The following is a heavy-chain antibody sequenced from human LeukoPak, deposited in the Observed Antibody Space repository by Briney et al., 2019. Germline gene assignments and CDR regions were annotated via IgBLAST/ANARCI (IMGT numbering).Heavy chain of an antibody. CDR3: ARSSYYYDSSGYYSDAFDI. D-gene: IGHD3-22*01. V-gene: IGHV3-23*01. J-gene: IGHJ3*02. CDR1: GFTFSSYA. CDR2: LSGSGGST. Sequence: PGGSLRLSCAASGFTFSSYAMSWVRQAPGKGLEWVSALSGSGGSTYYADSVKGRFTISRDNSKNTLYLQMNSLRAEDTAVYYCARSSYYYDSSGYYSDAFDIWGQGTMVTVSS.